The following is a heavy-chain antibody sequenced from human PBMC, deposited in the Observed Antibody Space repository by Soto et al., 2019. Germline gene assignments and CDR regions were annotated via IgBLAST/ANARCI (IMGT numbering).Heavy chain of an antibody. D-gene: IGHD1-26*01. J-gene: IGHJ5*02. CDR1: GFILRKDG. V-gene: IGHV3-33*01. CDR3: ARDCDTSSHLSWLDP. CDR2: TWYDGSNE. Sequence: GGSLRLSCATSGFILRKDGIHWVRQAPGKGLEWLAVTWYDGSNENYADSVKGRFTVSRDSSRNTVSLEMNSLRADDTAVYYCARDCDTSSHLSWLDPWGQGTLVTVSS.